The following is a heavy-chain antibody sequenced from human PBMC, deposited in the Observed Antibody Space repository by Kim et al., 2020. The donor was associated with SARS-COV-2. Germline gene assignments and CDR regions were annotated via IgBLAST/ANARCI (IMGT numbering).Heavy chain of an antibody. CDR2: IYSGGST. CDR3: ARDLVTGQWPIYSYYGMDV. V-gene: IGHV3-66*01. D-gene: IGHD6-19*01. J-gene: IGHJ6*02. Sequence: GGSLRLSRAASGFTVSSNYMSWVRQAPGKGLEWVSVIYSGGSTYYADSVKGRFTISRDNSKNTLYLQMNSLSAEDTAVYYCARDLVTGQWPIYSYYGMDVWGRGTTVTVSS. CDR1: GFTVSSNY.